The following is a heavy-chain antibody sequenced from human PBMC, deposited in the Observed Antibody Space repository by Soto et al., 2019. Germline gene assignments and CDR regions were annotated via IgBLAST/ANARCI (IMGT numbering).Heavy chain of an antibody. CDR1: GGSISSGGYY. V-gene: IGHV4-31*03. Sequence: TLSLTCTVSGGSISSGGYYWSWIRQHPGKGLEWIGYIYYSGSTYYNPSLKSRVTISVDTSKNQFSLKLSSVTAADTAVYYCARDKDSYGPLAFYYWGQGTLVTVSS. CDR2: IYYSGST. J-gene: IGHJ4*02. D-gene: IGHD5-18*01. CDR3: ARDKDSYGPLAFYY.